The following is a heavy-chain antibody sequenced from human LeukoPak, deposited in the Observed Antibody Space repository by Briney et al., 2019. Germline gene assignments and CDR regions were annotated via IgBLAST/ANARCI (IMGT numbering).Heavy chain of an antibody. V-gene: IGHV3-15*01. CDR1: GFTFSNAW. Sequence: GGSLRLSCAASGFTFSNAWMSWVRQAPGKGLEWVGRIKSKTDGGTTDYAAPVKGRFAISRDDSKNTLYLQMNSLKTEDTAVYYCTTGYYDFWSGYYYYYYGMDVWGQGTTVTVSS. J-gene: IGHJ6*02. CDR3: TTGYYDFWSGYYYYYYGMDV. CDR2: IKSKTDGGTT. D-gene: IGHD3-3*01.